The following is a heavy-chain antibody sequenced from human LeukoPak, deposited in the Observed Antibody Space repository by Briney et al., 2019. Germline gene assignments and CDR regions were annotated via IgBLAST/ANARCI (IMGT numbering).Heavy chain of an antibody. J-gene: IGHJ3*02. D-gene: IGHD3-22*01. CDR2: IYYSGST. CDR1: GGSISSGDYY. V-gene: IGHV4-30-4*01. Sequence: PSQTLSLTCTVSGGSISSGDYYWSWIRQPPGKGLEWIGYIYYSGSTNYNPSLKSRVTISVDTSKNQFSLKLSSVTAADTAVYYCASADYYDSSGHPRAFDIWGQGTMVTVSS. CDR3: ASADYYDSSGHPRAFDI.